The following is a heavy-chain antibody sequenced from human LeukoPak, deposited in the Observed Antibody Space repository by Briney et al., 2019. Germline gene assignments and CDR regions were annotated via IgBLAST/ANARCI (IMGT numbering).Heavy chain of an antibody. Sequence: GESLKISCKGSGYSFTSYWIGWVRQMPGKGLEWMGIIYPGDSDTRYSPSFQGQVTISADKSISTAYLQWSSLKASDTAMYYCARGGLDWLIIPSDAFDIWGQGTMVTVSS. CDR3: ARGGLDWLIIPSDAFDI. CDR1: GYSFTSYW. J-gene: IGHJ3*02. V-gene: IGHV5-51*01. D-gene: IGHD3-3*01. CDR2: IYPGDSDT.